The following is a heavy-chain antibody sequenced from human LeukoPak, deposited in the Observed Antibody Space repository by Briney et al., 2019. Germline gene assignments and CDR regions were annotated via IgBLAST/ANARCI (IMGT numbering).Heavy chain of an antibody. CDR3: AKATDFWSGYLAGGDY. V-gene: IGHV3-23*01. J-gene: IGHJ4*02. CDR1: GFTFSSYA. D-gene: IGHD3-3*01. Sequence: PEGSLRLSCAASGFTFSSYAMSWVRQAPGKGLEWVSAISGSGGSTYYADSVKGRFTISRDSSKNTLYLQMNSLRAEDTAVYYCAKATDFWSGYLAGGDYWGQGTLVTVSS. CDR2: ISGSGGST.